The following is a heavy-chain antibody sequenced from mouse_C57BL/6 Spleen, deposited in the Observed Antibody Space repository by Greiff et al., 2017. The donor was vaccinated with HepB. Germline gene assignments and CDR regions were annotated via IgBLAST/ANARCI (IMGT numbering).Heavy chain of an antibody. V-gene: IGHV1-82*01. CDR1: GYAFSSSW. CDR2: IYPGDGDT. D-gene: IGHD2-3*01. J-gene: IGHJ2*01. Sequence: QVQLQQSGPELVKPGASVKISCKASGYAFSSSWMNWVKQRPGKGLEWIGRIYPGDGDTNYNGKFKGKATLTADKSSSTAYMQLSSLTSEDSAVYFCASVYDGYYGYWGQGTTLTVSS. CDR3: ASVYDGYYGY.